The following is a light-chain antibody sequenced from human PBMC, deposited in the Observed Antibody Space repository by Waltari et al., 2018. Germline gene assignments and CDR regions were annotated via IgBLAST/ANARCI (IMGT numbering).Light chain of an antibody. CDR3: MHSLRYPRT. CDR1: QSLLDSDGRTY. CDR2: EVS. J-gene: IGKJ1*01. Sequence: DIVMTQTPLSLSVTPGQPASISCKSSQSLLDSDGRTYLYWYLQRPGQPPQPLINEVSRRFSGVPDRFSGSGSGTDFTLKISRVEAEDVGVYYCMHSLRYPRTFGQGTKVEVK. V-gene: IGKV2D-29*01.